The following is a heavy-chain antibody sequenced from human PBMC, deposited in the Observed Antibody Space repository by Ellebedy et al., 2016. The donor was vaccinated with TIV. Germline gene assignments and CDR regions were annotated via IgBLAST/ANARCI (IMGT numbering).Heavy chain of an antibody. CDR3: ARGRSTPDS. Sequence: GESLKISCVASGFNFSNYNMNWVRQSPGKGLEWVSSIRSTGSDKYYAESVKGRFTISRDNAQNTLFLQMNSLGVEDTAVYYCARGRSTPDSWGQGSLLTVSS. D-gene: IGHD2-15*01. CDR1: GFNFSNYN. V-gene: IGHV3-21*06. CDR2: IRSTGSDK. J-gene: IGHJ4*02.